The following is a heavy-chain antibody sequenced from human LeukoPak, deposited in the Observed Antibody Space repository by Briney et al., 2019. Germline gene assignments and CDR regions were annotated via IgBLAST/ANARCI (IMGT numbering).Heavy chain of an antibody. CDR1: GGTFSSYA. CDR2: INTYNGNT. V-gene: IGHV1-18*01. CDR3: ARVGYSYGPHDY. Sequence: GASVKVSCKASGGTFSSYAISWVRQAPGQGLEWMGWINTYNGNTNYAQKLQGRVTMTTDTSTSTAYMELRSLRSDDTAVYYCARVGYSYGPHDYWGQGTLVTVSS. D-gene: IGHD5-18*01. J-gene: IGHJ4*02.